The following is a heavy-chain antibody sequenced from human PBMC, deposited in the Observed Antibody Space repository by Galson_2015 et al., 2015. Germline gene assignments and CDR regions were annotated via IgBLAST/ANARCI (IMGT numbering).Heavy chain of an antibody. V-gene: IGHV3-33*01. J-gene: IGHJ4*02. D-gene: IGHD3-10*01. CDR3: ARDRITMVRGVCDFDY. CDR1: GFTFSSYG. CDR2: IWYDGSNK. Sequence: SLRLSCAASGFTFSSYGMHWVRQAPGKGLEWVAVIWYDGSNKYYADSVKGRFTISRDNSKNTLYMRMNSLRAEDTAVYYCARDRITMVRGVCDFDYWGQGTLVTVYS.